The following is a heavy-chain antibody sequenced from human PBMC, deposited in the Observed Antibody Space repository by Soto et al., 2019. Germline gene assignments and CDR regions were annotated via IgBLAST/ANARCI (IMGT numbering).Heavy chain of an antibody. CDR1: GYTFSTFG. CDR3: ARVDLDLEWSTSPFDY. D-gene: IGHD3-3*01. Sequence: QVQLVQSGAEVRKPGASVKVSCKASGYTFSTFGITWVRQAPGQGLEWMGWISAANGDAYYGEKFRDRVTLTTDTSTGTAYMELRSLRSDDTAVYSCARVDLDLEWSTSPFDYWGQGTLVTVSS. CDR2: ISAANGDA. J-gene: IGHJ4*02. V-gene: IGHV1-18*01.